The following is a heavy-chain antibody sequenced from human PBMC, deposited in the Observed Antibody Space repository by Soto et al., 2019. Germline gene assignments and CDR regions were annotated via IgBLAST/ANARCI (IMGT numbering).Heavy chain of an antibody. CDR1: GGTFSSYA. D-gene: IGHD5-12*01. CDR3: ATKSRDGYNKDNAFDI. CDR2: IIPIFGTA. J-gene: IGHJ3*02. V-gene: IGHV1-69*13. Sequence: ASVKVSCKASGGTFSSYAISWVRQAPGQGLEWMGGIIPIFGTANYAQKFQGRVTITADESTSTAYMELSSLRSEDTAVYYCATKSRDGYNKDNAFDIWGQGTMVTVSS.